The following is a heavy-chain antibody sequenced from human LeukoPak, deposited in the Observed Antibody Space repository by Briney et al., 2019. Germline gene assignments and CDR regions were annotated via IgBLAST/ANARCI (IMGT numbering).Heavy chain of an antibody. J-gene: IGHJ6*03. D-gene: IGHD1-1*01. CDR2: IRYDGSNK. V-gene: IGHV3-30*02. CDR1: GFSFSSYG. Sequence: LPGGSLRLSCAASGFSFSSYGMHWVREAPGKGLEWVAFIRYDGSNKYYADSVKGRFTISRDNSKNTLYLQMNSLRAEDTAVYYCATSGTTGTTWDYYYYYMDVWGKGTTVTVS. CDR3: ATSGTTGTTWDYYYYYMDV.